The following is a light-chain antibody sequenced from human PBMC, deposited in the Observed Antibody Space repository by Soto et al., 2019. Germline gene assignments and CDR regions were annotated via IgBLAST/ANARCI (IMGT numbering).Light chain of an antibody. CDR1: SSDVGGYNY. V-gene: IGLV2-14*01. CDR2: DVS. Sequence: QSALTQPASVSGSPGQSITISCTGTSSDVGGYNYVSWYQQHPGKAPKLMIYDVSNRPSGVSNRFSGSKSGNTASLTMSGLQAEDEADSYCSSSTISSTIVVFGGGTKLTVL. J-gene: IGLJ2*01. CDR3: SSSTISSTIVV.